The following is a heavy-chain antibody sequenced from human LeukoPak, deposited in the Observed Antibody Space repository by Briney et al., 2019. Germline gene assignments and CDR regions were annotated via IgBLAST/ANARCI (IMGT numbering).Heavy chain of an antibody. J-gene: IGHJ4*02. Sequence: GSLRLSCAASGFTVSRNYMSWIRQPPGKGLEWIGEINHSGSTNYNPSLKTRVTISVDTSKNQFSLKLSSVTAADTAVYYCARDVVAAAGSFDYWGQGTQVTVSS. V-gene: IGHV4-34*01. CDR3: ARDVVAAAGSFDY. CDR1: GFTVSRNY. CDR2: INHSGST. D-gene: IGHD6-13*01.